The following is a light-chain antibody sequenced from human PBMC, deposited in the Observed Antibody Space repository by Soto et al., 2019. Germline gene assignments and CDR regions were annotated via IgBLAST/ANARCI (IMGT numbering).Light chain of an antibody. CDR2: KVS. CDR3: MQGTHWRT. J-gene: IGKJ1*01. Sequence: DVVLTQSPLSLPVTLGQPTSISCRSSQSLVHSDGTTYLSWLQQRPGQPPRRLIYKVSNRDSGVPDRFNGSGSGADFTLKISRVEAEDVGVYYCMQGTHWRTFGQGTKVDIK. CDR1: QSLVHSDGTTY. V-gene: IGKV2-30*02.